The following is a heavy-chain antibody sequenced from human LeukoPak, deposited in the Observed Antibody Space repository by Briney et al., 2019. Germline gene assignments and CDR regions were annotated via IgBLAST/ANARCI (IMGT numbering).Heavy chain of an antibody. V-gene: IGHV3-21*01. CDR1: GFTFSSYS. Sequence: GGSLRLSCAASGFTFSSYSMNWVRQAPGKGLEWVSSISSSSSYIYYADSVKGRFTISRDNAKNSLYLQMNSLRAEDTAVYHCARVADTAMVFDYWGQGTLVTVSS. J-gene: IGHJ4*02. D-gene: IGHD5-18*01. CDR3: ARVADTAMVFDY. CDR2: ISSSSSYI.